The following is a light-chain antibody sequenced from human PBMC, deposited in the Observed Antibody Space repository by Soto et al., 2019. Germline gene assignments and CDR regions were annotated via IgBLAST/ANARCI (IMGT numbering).Light chain of an antibody. CDR3: QQYGTSPLT. Sequence: EIVLTQSTGTLSLSPGERATLSCRASQSVSSSYLAWYQQKPGQAPRLLIYSASSRATGIPDRFSGSGSGTDFTLTISRLEPEDFAVYYCQQYGTSPLTFGGGTKIQIK. CDR1: QSVSSSY. J-gene: IGKJ4*01. V-gene: IGKV3-20*01. CDR2: SAS.